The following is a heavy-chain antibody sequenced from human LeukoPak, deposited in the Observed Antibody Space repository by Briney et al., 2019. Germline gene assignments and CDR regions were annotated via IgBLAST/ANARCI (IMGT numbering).Heavy chain of an antibody. CDR3: ARIRQLWIPYYFDY. CDR2: IYYSGGT. CDR1: GYSIISGYY. V-gene: IGHV4-59*08. J-gene: IGHJ4*02. Sequence: SETLSLTCTVSGYSIISGYYWSWFRRPPGKGLEWFGYIYYSGGTNYNPSLKSRVTISVDTSKNQFSLKLSSVTAADTAVYYCARIRQLWIPYYFDYWGQGTLVTVSS. D-gene: IGHD5-18*01.